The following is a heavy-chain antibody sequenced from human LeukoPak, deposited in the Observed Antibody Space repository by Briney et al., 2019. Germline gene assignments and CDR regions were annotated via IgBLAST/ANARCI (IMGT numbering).Heavy chain of an antibody. CDR2: IIPVFGTA. V-gene: IGHV1-69*06. CDR3: ARKASGSYGPYFDY. J-gene: IGHJ4*02. D-gene: IGHD1-26*01. Sequence: ASVKVSCKASGGTFSTYVISWVRQAPGQGLEWMGGIIPVFGTANYAEKFQDRVTITADKSTSTAYMELSSLRSEDTAVYYCARKASGSYGPYFDYWGQGTLVTVSS. CDR1: GGTFSTYV.